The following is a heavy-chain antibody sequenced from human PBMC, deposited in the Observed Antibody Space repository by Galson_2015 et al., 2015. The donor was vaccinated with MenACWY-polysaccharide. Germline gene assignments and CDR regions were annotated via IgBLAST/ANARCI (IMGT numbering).Heavy chain of an antibody. CDR2: INSNSGGT. D-gene: IGHD1-14*01. CDR3: VRPLGDTGDC. Sequence: SVKVSCKASGYTFAGYYIHWVRQAPGQGLEWMGWINSNSGGTNYAQKFQGRVTITRDTSISTSYMELSRLRSDDTAVYYCVRPLGDTGDCWGRGTLVTVSS. J-gene: IGHJ4*02. V-gene: IGHV1-2*02. CDR1: GYTFAGYY.